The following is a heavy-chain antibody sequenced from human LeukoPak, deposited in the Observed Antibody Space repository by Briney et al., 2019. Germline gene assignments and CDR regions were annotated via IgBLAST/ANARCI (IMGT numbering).Heavy chain of an antibody. CDR1: GYKFSTYG. V-gene: IGHV1-18*01. J-gene: IGHJ4*02. Sequence: ASVKVSCKTSGYKFSTYGITWVRQAPGQGRAGVGWINGYDGKTAYAQKFQDRVTLTTDTSTNTAYMELTSLTSDDTAVYYCSRSPPWDIKFGGVIIVFDLWGQGTLITVSS. D-gene: IGHD3-16*01. CDR2: INGYDGKT. CDR3: SRSPPWDIKFGGVIIVFDL.